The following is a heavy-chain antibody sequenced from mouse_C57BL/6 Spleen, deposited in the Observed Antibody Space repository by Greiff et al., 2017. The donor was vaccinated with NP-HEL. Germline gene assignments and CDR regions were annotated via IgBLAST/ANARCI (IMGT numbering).Heavy chain of an antibody. J-gene: IGHJ1*03. CDR1: GYSITSGYD. V-gene: IGHV3-1*01. CDR2: ISYSGST. D-gene: IGHD1-1*01. CDR3: AREPYYGSSHWYFDV. Sequence: DVQLQESGPGMVKPSQSLSLTCTVTGYSITSGYDWHWIRHFPGNKLEWMGYISYSGSTNYNPSLKSRISITHDTSKNHFFLKLNSVTTEDTATYYCAREPYYGSSHWYFDVWGTGTTVTVSS.